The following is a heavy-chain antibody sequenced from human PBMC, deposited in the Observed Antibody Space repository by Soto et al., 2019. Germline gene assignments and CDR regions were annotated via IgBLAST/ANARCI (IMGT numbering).Heavy chain of an antibody. CDR3: ARENHAKFDY. Sequence: PWGSLRLSCAASRFTFSSYSMTWVRQAPGKGLEWVATMNLDGTEKYYVDSVRGRFTMSRDNAKNSLYLQMNSLRAEDTAVYYCARENHAKFDYWGQGSLVTVSS. CDR2: MNLDGTEK. V-gene: IGHV3-7*01. J-gene: IGHJ4*02. CDR1: RFTFSSYS.